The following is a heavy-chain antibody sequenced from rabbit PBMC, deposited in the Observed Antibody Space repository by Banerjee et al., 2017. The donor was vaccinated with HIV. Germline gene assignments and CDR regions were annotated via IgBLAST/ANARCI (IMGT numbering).Heavy chain of an antibody. D-gene: IGHD1-1*01. CDR2: VATDSVGSI. Sequence: QSLEESGGDLVKPGASLTLTCTASGFSFSNNYYMCWVRQAPGKGLEWIGCVATDSVGSIWYASWARGRFTISKTSSTTVTLQMTSLTGADTAAYFCAGQYTVRWNVWGPGTLVTVS. J-gene: IGHJ6*01. CDR3: AGQYTVRWNV. V-gene: IGHV1S40*01. CDR1: GFSFSNNYY.